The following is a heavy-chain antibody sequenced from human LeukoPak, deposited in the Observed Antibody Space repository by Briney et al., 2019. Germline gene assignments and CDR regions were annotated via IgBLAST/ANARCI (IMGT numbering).Heavy chain of an antibody. CDR1: GYSFTHYW. Sequence: GESLKISCKGSGYSFTHYWIGWVRQMPGRGLEWMGIIYPNDSDSRYSPAFQGQVSISADKSTSTAYLQWSNLRASDTAIYYCARLNYSSTWYPAYWGQGTLVTVSS. D-gene: IGHD6-13*01. J-gene: IGHJ4*02. CDR3: ARLNYSSTWYPAY. V-gene: IGHV5-51*01. CDR2: IYPNDSDS.